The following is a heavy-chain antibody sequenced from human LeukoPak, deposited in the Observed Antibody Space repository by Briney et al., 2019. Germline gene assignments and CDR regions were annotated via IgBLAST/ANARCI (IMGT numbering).Heavy chain of an antibody. Sequence: GGSLRLSCAASGFTFSRYGIHWVRQAPGKGLEWVAAISSDGTNKNYADSVKGRITISRDNSKNTLYLQMNSLRVEDTAVYYCAKAHSSGWYYFDSWGQGTLVNVSS. V-gene: IGHV3-30*18. D-gene: IGHD6-19*01. CDR1: GFTFSRYG. J-gene: IGHJ4*02. CDR2: ISSDGTNK. CDR3: AKAHSSGWYYFDS.